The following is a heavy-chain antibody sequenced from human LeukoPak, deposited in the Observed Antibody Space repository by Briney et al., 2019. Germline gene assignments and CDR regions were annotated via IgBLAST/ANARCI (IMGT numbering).Heavy chain of an antibody. CDR1: GFTFSSYS. V-gene: IGHV3-23*01. J-gene: IGHJ1*01. Sequence: GGSLRLSCAASGFTFSSYSLNWVRQAPGKGLEWVSGIRGNGVTTYYADSVKGRFTISRDNSKNTLYLQMSSLGAEDTAVYFCAKDDAWGRYQDWGQGTLVTVSS. CDR2: IRGNGVTT. CDR3: AKDDAWGRYQD. D-gene: IGHD3-16*01.